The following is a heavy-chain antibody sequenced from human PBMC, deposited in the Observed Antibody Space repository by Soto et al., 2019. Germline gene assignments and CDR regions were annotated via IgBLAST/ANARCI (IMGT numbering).Heavy chain of an antibody. Sequence: GGSLRLSCAASGFTFSSYAMHWVRQAPGKGLEWVAVISYDGSNKYYADSVKGRFTISRDNSKNTLYLQMNSLRAEDTAVYYCAKKPPLNSIAAAGTFDYWGQGTLVTVSS. J-gene: IGHJ4*02. V-gene: IGHV3-30-3*02. CDR2: ISYDGSNK. CDR1: GFTFSSYA. CDR3: AKKPPLNSIAAAGTFDY. D-gene: IGHD6-13*01.